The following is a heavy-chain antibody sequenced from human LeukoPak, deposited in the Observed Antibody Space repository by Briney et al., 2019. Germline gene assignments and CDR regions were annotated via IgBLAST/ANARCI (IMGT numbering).Heavy chain of an antibody. CDR1: GGTFSSYA. CDR3: ARERRGDYYDSSGYYDY. CDR2: IIPIFGTA. V-gene: IGHV1-69*13. J-gene: IGHJ4*02. Sequence: ASVKVSCKASGGTFSSYAISWVRQAPGQGLEWMGGIIPIFGTANYAQKFQGRVTITADESTSTAHMELSSLRSKDTAVYYCARERRGDYYDSSGYYDYWGQGTLVTVSS. D-gene: IGHD3-22*01.